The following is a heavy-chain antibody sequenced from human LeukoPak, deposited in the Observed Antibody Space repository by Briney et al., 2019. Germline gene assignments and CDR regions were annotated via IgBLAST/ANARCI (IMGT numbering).Heavy chain of an antibody. CDR2: IFNSVTT. CDR3: ARDHPGADYGGPGVMDY. J-gene: IGHJ4*02. Sequence: TPSETLSLTCTVSVDSISRYYWNWIRQPPGKGLEWIGYIFNSVTTSYNPSLKSRVTISTDTSKNQISLRLSSVTAADTAVYYCARDHPGADYGGPGVMDYWGQGTLVTVSS. V-gene: IGHV4-59*01. CDR1: VDSISRYY. D-gene: IGHD4-17*01.